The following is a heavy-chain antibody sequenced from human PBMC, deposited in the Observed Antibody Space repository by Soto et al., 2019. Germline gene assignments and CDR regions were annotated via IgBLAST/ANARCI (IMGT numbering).Heavy chain of an antibody. CDR1: GFVFKNYE. V-gene: IGHV3-48*03. J-gene: IGHJ6*02. Sequence: EVQLVESGGGLVQPGGSLRLSCVASGFVFKNYEMNWVRQAPGKGLEWISYISNSGNTIYVADSMRGRFTISRDNAKNSLFLQMNSLRADDTAVYYCARDIDIRDYYYGLDVWGQGTTVTVSS. CDR2: ISNSGNTI. CDR3: ARDIDIRDYYYGLDV. D-gene: IGHD1-26*01.